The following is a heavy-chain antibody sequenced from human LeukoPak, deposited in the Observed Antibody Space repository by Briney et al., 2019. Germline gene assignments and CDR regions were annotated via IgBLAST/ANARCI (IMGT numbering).Heavy chain of an antibody. J-gene: IGHJ6*03. CDR1: GFTFSSYS. D-gene: IGHD1-26*01. V-gene: IGHV3-21*01. Sequence: GGSLRLSCAASGFTFSSYSMNWVRQAPGKGLEWVSSISSSSSYIYYADSVKGRFTISRDNAKNSLYLQMNSLRAEDTAVYYCARWRLSGSSQFYYYYMDVWGKGTTVTVSS. CDR3: ARWRLSGSSQFYYYYMDV. CDR2: ISSSSSYI.